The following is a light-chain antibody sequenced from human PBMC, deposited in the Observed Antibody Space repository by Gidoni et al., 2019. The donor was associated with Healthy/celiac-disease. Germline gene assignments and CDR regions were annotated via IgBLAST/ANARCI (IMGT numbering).Light chain of an antibody. CDR2: DAS. Sequence: DVQTTQSPSTMSASVCDRATITCRAIHSISSWLTWYQQKPGKAPKLLIHDASSLESGVPSRFSGSGSGTEFTLTISSLQPDDFATYYCQQYKSYLYTFGQXTKLEIK. CDR1: HSISSW. CDR3: QQYKSYLYT. J-gene: IGKJ2*01. V-gene: IGKV1-5*01.